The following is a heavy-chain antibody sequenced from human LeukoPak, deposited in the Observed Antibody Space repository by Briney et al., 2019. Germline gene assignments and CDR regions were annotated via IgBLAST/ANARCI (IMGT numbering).Heavy chain of an antibody. Sequence: ASVKVSCKASGYTFTSYAMNWVRQAPGQGLEWMGWMNPNSGNTGYAQKFQGRVTMTRNTSISTAYMELSSLRSEDTAVYYCARRVPNYYGSGSLLDYWGQGTLVTVSS. CDR3: ARRVPNYYGSGSLLDY. D-gene: IGHD3-10*01. CDR1: GYTFTSYA. J-gene: IGHJ4*02. CDR2: MNPNSGNT. V-gene: IGHV1-8*02.